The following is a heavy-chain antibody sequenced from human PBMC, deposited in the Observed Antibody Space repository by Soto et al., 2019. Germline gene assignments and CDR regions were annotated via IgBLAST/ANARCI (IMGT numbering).Heavy chain of an antibody. V-gene: IGHV1-3*01. D-gene: IGHD1-7*01. Sequence: GASVKVSCKASGYTFTSYAMHWVRQAPGQRLEWMGWINAGNGNTKYSQKFQGRVTITRDTSASTAYMELSSLRSEDTAVYYCARARRARITGTTGGMDVWGQGTTVTVSS. CDR1: GYTFTSYA. CDR2: INAGNGNT. CDR3: ARARRARITGTTGGMDV. J-gene: IGHJ6*02.